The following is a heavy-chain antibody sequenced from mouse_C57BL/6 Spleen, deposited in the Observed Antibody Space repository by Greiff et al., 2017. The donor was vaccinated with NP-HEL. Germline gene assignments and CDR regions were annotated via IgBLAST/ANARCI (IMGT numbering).Heavy chain of an antibody. Sequence: DVKLQESGPGLVKPSQSLSLTCSVTGYSITSGYYWNWIRQFPGNKLEWMGYISYDGSNKYNPSLKNRISTTRDTSKNQFFLKLNSVTTEDTATYYCARGNYDYLYWYFDVWGTGTTVTVSS. J-gene: IGHJ1*03. CDR3: ARGNYDYLYWYFDV. D-gene: IGHD2-4*01. CDR2: ISYDGSN. V-gene: IGHV3-6*01. CDR1: GYSITSGYY.